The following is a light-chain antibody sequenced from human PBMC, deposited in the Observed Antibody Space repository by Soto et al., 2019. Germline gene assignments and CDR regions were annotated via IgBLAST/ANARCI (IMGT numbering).Light chain of an antibody. CDR1: QSVSSY. CDR3: QQRSNWPPGFT. Sequence: EIVLTQSPATLSLSPGERATLSCRASQSVSSYLAWYQQKPSQAPRLLIYDASNRATGIPARFSGRGHGTDFTHTISSLEPEDLAVYYCQQRSNWPPGFTFGPGTKVDIK. J-gene: IGKJ3*01. V-gene: IGKV3-11*01. CDR2: DAS.